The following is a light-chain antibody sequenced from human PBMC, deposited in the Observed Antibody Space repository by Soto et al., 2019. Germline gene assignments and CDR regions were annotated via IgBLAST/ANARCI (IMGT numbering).Light chain of an antibody. J-gene: IGLJ3*02. CDR3: QSYDNSLSGWV. Sequence: QSVLTQPPSVSGAPGQRVTISCTGSSSNIGAGYDVHWYQQLPGTVPKVLIYGNINRPSGVPDRFSGSKSGTSASLAITGLQAEDEADYYCQSYDNSLSGWVFGGGTQLTVL. V-gene: IGLV1-40*01. CDR2: GNI. CDR1: SSNIGAGYD.